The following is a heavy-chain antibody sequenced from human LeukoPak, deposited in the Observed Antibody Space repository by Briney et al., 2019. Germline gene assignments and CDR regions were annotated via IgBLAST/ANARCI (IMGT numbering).Heavy chain of an antibody. CDR3: ARDQFWDSSSNWFDP. Sequence: SETLSLTCTVSGGSISSYYWSWIRQPAGKGLEWIVRIYTSGSTNYNPSLKSRVTMSVDTSKNQFSLKLSSVTAADTAVYYCARDQFWDSSSNWFDPWGQGTLVTVSS. D-gene: IGHD6-6*01. J-gene: IGHJ5*02. CDR2: IYTSGST. V-gene: IGHV4-4*07. CDR1: GGSISSYY.